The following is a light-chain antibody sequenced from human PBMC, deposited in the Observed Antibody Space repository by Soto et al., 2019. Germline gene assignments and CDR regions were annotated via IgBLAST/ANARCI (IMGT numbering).Light chain of an antibody. CDR2: GAS. Sequence: EIVMTHSPSTLSVSPGSRATLSCRASQSVRRNLAWYQKKTGKAPRLLIYGASTRATGIPARFSGSGYGTEFTLTIYSMKYEDFAVYYCQQYNIWTITFGHGTRLEI. CDR3: QQYNIWTIT. V-gene: IGKV3-15*01. CDR1: QSVRRN. J-gene: IGKJ5*01.